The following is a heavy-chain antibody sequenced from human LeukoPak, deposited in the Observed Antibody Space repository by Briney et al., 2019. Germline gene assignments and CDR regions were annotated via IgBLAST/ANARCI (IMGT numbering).Heavy chain of an antibody. J-gene: IGHJ4*02. CDR1: GLTFINLG. CDR2: ISGSAVIT. Sequence: GGSLRLSCAASGLTFINLGMTWVRQAPGKGLEWVSAISGSAVITFYADSVKGRFTISRDNAKNSLYLQMNSLRAEDAAVYYCARLREIPVFGVVTKSTSYFDYWGQGTLVTVSS. D-gene: IGHD3-3*01. CDR3: ARLREIPVFGVVTKSTSYFDY. V-gene: IGHV3-23*01.